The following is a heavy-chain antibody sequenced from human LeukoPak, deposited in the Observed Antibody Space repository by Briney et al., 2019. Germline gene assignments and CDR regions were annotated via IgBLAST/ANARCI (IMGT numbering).Heavy chain of an antibody. CDR2: IYSGDST. Sequence: GGSLRLSCAASGFTVNSNSMSWVRQATGKGLECVAAIYSGDSTYYPDSVKGRFSISRDNSKDTLYLQMSSLRAEDTAIYYCVGRPYYYYGMDVWGQGTTVTVSS. V-gene: IGHV3-53*01. CDR3: VGRPYYYYGMDV. CDR1: GFTVNSNS. J-gene: IGHJ6*02.